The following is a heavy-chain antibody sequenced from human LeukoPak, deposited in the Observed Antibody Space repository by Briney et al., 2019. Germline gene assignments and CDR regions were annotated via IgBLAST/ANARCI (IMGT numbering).Heavy chain of an antibody. Sequence: PSETLSLTCTVSGGSIHSYWSWIRQPAGKGLEWIGRISGSGTITYNPALQSRLTISIDTSKNQFSLKLMSVTAADTAVYYCAREGGESAHNWFDPWGQGTLVTVSS. CDR3: AREGGESAHNWFDP. CDR2: ISGSGTI. D-gene: IGHD3-10*01. J-gene: IGHJ5*02. V-gene: IGHV4-4*07. CDR1: GGSIHSY.